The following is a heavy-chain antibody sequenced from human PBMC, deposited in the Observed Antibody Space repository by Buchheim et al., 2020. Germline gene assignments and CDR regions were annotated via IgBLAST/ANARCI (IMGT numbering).Heavy chain of an antibody. J-gene: IGHJ6*03. Sequence: QLQVQESGPGLVRPSETLFLTCTVSGGSIISSSYYWGWVRQPPGKGLEWIGSISYSGITYYTPSRKSRVTMSGDTSKDQFSLKLSSVTAADTAVYYCARDKNGGNAYYYYMDVWGKGTT. CDR3: ARDKNGGNAYYYYMDV. D-gene: IGHD4-23*01. CDR2: ISYSGIT. V-gene: IGHV4-39*07. CDR1: GGSIISSSYY.